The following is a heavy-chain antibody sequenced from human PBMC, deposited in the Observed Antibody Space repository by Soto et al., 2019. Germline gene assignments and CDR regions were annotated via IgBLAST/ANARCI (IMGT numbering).Heavy chain of an antibody. CDR1: AGSISSGGYY. V-gene: IGHV4-31*01. CDR2: MSYSGST. Sequence: QVQLQESGPGLVKPSQTLSLTCTVSAGSISSGGYYWTWIRQHPGKGLEWIGYMSYSGSTNYNPSLMSLVTISVDTSKNQCSLKLSFVTAADTAVYYCARSVFPWGQGTVVTVSS. CDR3: ARSVFP. J-gene: IGHJ5*02.